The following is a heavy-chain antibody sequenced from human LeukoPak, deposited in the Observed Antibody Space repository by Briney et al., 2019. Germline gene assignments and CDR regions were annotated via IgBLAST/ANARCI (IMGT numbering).Heavy chain of an antibody. J-gene: IGHJ4*02. Sequence: SETLSLTCTVSGGSISSYYWSWIRQPPGKGLEWIGYIYYSGSTNYNPSLKSRVTISVDTSKNQFSLKLSSVTAADTAVYYCARLTMVAYFDYWGQGTLVTVSS. CDR3: ARLTMVAYFDY. CDR1: GGSISSYY. D-gene: IGHD4/OR15-4a*01. V-gene: IGHV4-59*08. CDR2: IYYSGST.